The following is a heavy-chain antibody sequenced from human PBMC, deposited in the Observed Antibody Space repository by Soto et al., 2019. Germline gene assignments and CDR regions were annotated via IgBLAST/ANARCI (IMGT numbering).Heavy chain of an antibody. CDR2: INPNSGGT. CDR1: GYSFTGYY. V-gene: IGHV1-2*02. Sequence: ASVKVSCKASGYSFTGYYTHWVRQAPGQGLEWMGWINPNSGGTNYAQKFQGRVTMTRDTSISTAYMELSRLRSDDTAVYYCARDRVVGAVRAFDYWGQGTLVTVSS. J-gene: IGHJ4*02. D-gene: IGHD1-26*01. CDR3: ARDRVVGAVRAFDY.